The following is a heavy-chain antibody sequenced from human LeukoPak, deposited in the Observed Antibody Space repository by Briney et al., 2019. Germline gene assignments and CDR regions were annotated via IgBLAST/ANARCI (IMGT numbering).Heavy chain of an antibody. Sequence: PGGSLRLSCAASGFTFSSFDMHWARQPTGQGLEWVSSMGTASDTYYRGSVEGRFTLSRDNAKNSLYLQMKSLTAGDTAVYYCARGPPRGKYYYMDVWGKGTTVTVSS. CDR3: ARGPPRGKYYYMDV. D-gene: IGHD1-1*01. J-gene: IGHJ6*03. V-gene: IGHV3-13*01. CDR1: GFTFSSFD. CDR2: MGTASDT.